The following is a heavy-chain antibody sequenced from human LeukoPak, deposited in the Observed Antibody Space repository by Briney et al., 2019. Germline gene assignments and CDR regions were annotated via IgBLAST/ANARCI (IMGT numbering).Heavy chain of an antibody. J-gene: IGHJ5*02. CDR1: GFTFSSYS. V-gene: IGHV3-21*04. D-gene: IGHD6-6*01. CDR2: ISSSSSYI. Sequence: PGGSLRLSCAASGFTFSSYSMNWVRQAPGKGLEWVSSISSSSSYIYYADSVKGRFTISRDNAKNSLYLQMNSLRAEDTAVYYCAPYSSSSPTPTFDPWGQGTLVTVSS. CDR3: APYSSSSPTPTFDP.